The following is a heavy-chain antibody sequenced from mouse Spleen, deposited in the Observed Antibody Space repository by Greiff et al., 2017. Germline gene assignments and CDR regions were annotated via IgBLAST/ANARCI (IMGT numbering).Heavy chain of an antibody. CDR3: ARGNEGFDY. Sequence: VQLQQSGSVLVRPGASVKLSCKASGYTFTSSWMHWAKQRPGQGLEWIGEIHPNSGNTNYNEKFKGKATLTVDTSSSTAYVDLSSLTSEDSAVYYCARGNEGFDYWGQGTTLTVSS. V-gene: IGHV1S130*01. CDR1: GYTFTSSW. J-gene: IGHJ2*01. CDR2: IHPNSGNT.